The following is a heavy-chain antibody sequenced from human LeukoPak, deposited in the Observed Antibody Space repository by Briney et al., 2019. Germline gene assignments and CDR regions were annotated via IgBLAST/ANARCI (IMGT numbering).Heavy chain of an antibody. J-gene: IGHJ4*02. CDR3: ARGKATAIPD. CDR2: INHSGST. V-gene: IGHV4-34*01. D-gene: IGHD2-21*02. Sequence: PSETLSLTCAVYGGPFSGYYWSWIRQPPGKGLEWIGEINHSGSTNYNPSLKSRVTISVDTSKNQFSLKLSSVTAADTAVYYCARGKATAIPDWGQGTLVTVSS. CDR1: GGPFSGYY.